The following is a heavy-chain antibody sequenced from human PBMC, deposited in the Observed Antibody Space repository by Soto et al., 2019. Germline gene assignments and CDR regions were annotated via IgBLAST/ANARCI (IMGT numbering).Heavy chain of an antibody. Sequence: SGPTLVNPTQTLTLTCTFSGFSLSTSGVGVGWIRQPPGKALEWLALIYWDDDKRYSPSLKSRLTITKDTSKNQVVLTMTNIDPVDTATYYCAHSWDVDTAMVTFASGFDPWGQGTLVTVSS. CDR3: AHSWDVDTAMVTFASGFDP. D-gene: IGHD5-18*01. J-gene: IGHJ5*02. V-gene: IGHV2-5*02. CDR1: GFSLSTSGVG. CDR2: IYWDDDK.